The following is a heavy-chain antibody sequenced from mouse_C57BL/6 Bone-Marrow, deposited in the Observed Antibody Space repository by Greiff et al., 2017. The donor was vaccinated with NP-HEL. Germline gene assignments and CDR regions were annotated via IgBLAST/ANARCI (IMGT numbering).Heavy chain of an antibody. V-gene: IGHV1-82*01. CDR1: GYAFSSSW. CDR2: IYPGDGDT. D-gene: IGHD3-3*01. Sequence: QVQLKQSGPELVKPGASVKISCKASGYAFSSSWMNWVKQRPGKGLEWIGRIYPGDGDTNYNGKFKGKATLTADKSSSTAYMQLSSLTSEDSAVYFCARKEGRDYWGQGTTLTVSS. J-gene: IGHJ2*01. CDR3: ARKEGRDY.